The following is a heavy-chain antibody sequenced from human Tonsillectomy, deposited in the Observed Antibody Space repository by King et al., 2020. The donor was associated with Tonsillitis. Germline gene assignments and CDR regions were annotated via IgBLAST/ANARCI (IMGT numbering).Heavy chain of an antibody. CDR3: ALLEF. CDR1: GYTFTAYY. D-gene: IGHD3-10*01. V-gene: IGHV1-2*02. Sequence: EQLVQSGAEVKKPGASVKVSCTASGYTFTAYYIHWVRQAPGQGLEWMGWINPNGGGTRYAQKFQGRVTLTTDASTSTAYLVLTSLTSDDTAVYYCALLEFWGQGTPITVSS. J-gene: IGHJ4*02. CDR2: INPNGGGT.